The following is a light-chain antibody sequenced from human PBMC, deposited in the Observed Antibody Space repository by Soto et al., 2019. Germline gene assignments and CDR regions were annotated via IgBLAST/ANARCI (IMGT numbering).Light chain of an antibody. CDR3: QQYGSSPRT. CDR2: GAS. CDR1: QSVSSSY. J-gene: IGKJ1*01. Sequence: EIVLTQSPGTLPLSPGERATLSCRASQSVSSSYLGWYQQKPGQAPRLLIYGASSRATGIPDRFSGSGSGTDFTLTISRLEPEDFAVYYCQQYGSSPRTFGQGTKVDIK. V-gene: IGKV3-20*01.